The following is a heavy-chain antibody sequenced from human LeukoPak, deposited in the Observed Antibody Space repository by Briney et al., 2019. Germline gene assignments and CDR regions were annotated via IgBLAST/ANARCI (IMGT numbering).Heavy chain of an antibody. J-gene: IGHJ4*02. D-gene: IGHD3-3*01. CDR2: ISGSGGST. Sequence: GGSLKLSCAASGFTFSSYAMSWVRQAPGKGLEWVSAISGSGGSTYYADSVKGRFTISRDNSKNTLYLQMNSLRAEDTAVYYCTIFGVVIDFDYWGQGTLVTVSS. CDR1: GFTFSSYA. V-gene: IGHV3-23*01. CDR3: TIFGVVIDFDY.